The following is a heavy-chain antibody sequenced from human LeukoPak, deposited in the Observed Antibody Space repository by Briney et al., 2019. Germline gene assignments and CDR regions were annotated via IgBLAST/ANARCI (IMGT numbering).Heavy chain of an antibody. D-gene: IGHD6-13*01. V-gene: IGHV3-7*01. CDR3: ARQQQLVPHIFDY. Sequence: GGSLRLSCAASGFTFSNYWMHWVRQAPGKGLEWVANIKQDGSEKYYVGSVKGRFSISRDNAKNSVYLQMNSLRAEDTAVYYCARQQQLVPHIFDYWGQGTLVTVSS. CDR2: IKQDGSEK. J-gene: IGHJ4*02. CDR1: GFTFSNYW.